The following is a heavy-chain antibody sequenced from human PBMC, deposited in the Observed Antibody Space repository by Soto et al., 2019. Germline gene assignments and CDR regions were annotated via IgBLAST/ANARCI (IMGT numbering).Heavy chain of an antibody. CDR2: IYYSGNT. Sequence: SETLSLTCSVSGGSISSGYYYWSWIRQPPGKGLECIGNIYYSGNTYYNPSLKSRLIISIDKSISTAYLQWSSLKASDTAMYYCARAYYYDSSGYYRYYYYYGMDVWGQGTTVTVSS. CDR1: GGSISSGYYY. V-gene: IGHV4-30-4*01. J-gene: IGHJ6*02. D-gene: IGHD3-22*01. CDR3: ARAYYYDSSGYYRYYYYYGMDV.